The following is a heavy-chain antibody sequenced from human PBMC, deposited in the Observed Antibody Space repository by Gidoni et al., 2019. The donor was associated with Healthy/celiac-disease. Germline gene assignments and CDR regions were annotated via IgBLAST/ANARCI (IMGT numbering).Heavy chain of an antibody. CDR1: GFTFSSYA. CDR3: AKGPRGGDFWSGYRH. CDR2: ISGSGGST. Sequence: EVQLLESGGGLVQPGGSLRLSCAASGFTFSSYAMSCVRQAPGKGLEWVSAISGSGGSTYYADSVKGRFTISRDNSKNTLYLQMNSLRAEDTAVYYCAKGPRGGDFWSGYRHWGQGTLVTVSS. D-gene: IGHD3-3*01. J-gene: IGHJ4*02. V-gene: IGHV3-23*01.